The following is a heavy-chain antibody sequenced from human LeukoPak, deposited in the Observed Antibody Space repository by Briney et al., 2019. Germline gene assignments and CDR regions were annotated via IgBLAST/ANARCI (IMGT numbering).Heavy chain of an antibody. Sequence: SETLSLTCTVSGGSISSYYWSWIRQPPGKGLEWIGYIYYSGSTNYNPSLKSRVTISVDTSKNQFSLKLRSVTAADTAVYYCARGSLSWYYSAYYYMDVWGKGTTVTVSS. J-gene: IGHJ6*03. CDR1: GGSISSYY. CDR2: IYYSGST. D-gene: IGHD3-9*01. CDR3: ARGSLSWYYSAYYYMDV. V-gene: IGHV4-59*01.